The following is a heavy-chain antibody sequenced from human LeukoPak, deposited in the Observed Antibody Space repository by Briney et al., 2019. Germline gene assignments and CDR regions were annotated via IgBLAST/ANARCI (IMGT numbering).Heavy chain of an antibody. CDR1: GFTFSSYG. CDR3: ATRAYAPYYYYYYYMNV. D-gene: IGHD2-2*01. V-gene: IGHV3-23*01. Sequence: PVRSLRLSCAASGFTFSSYGMSWVRPAPGKGLEWVSAICGSGGSTYYADSVKGRFTISRDNSKNTLYLQMNSLKTEDTGIYYCATRAYAPYYYYYYYMNVWGKGTTVTVSS. CDR2: ICGSGGST. J-gene: IGHJ6*03.